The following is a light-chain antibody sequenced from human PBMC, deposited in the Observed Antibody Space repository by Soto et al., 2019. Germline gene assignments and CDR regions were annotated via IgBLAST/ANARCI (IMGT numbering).Light chain of an antibody. CDR3: QHRAYWPIT. Sequence: EVVLTQSPATLSLSPGERATLSCRASQSVSNHLVWYQQKPGQAPRLLIYDASKRATGTPARFSGSGSGTDFTLTIISLEPEDFAVYYYQHRAYWPITFGGGTKVEIK. CDR1: QSVSNH. CDR2: DAS. J-gene: IGKJ4*01. V-gene: IGKV3-11*01.